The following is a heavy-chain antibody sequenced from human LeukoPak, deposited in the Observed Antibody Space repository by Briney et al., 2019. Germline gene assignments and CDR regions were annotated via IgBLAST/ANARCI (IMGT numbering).Heavy chain of an antibody. Sequence: GGSLRLSCVASKFTFSSSWMSWVRQAPGKGLEWVANIKRDGSEEYYVDSVKGRFTISRDNAKNSLYLQMNSLRAEDTAVYYCARGYYYGSGTLGPFDPWGQGTLVTVSS. J-gene: IGHJ5*02. CDR1: KFTFSSSW. CDR3: ARGYYYGSGTLGPFDP. V-gene: IGHV3-7*02. D-gene: IGHD3-10*01. CDR2: IKRDGSEE.